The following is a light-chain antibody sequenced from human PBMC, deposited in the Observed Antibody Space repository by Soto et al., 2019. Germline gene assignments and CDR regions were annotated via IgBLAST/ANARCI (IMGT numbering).Light chain of an antibody. CDR1: SSDVGGYNY. Sequence: SALTQPASVSGSPGQSITISCTGTSSDVGGYNYVSWYQQHPGKAPKLMIYEVSNRPSGVSNRFSGSKSGNTASLTISGLQAEDEADYYCSSYTSSGGYVFGTGTKLTVL. J-gene: IGLJ1*01. CDR3: SSYTSSGGYV. CDR2: EVS. V-gene: IGLV2-14*01.